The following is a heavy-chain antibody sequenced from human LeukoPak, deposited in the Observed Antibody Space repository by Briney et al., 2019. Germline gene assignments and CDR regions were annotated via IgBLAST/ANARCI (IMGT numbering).Heavy chain of an antibody. Sequence: PGGSLRLSCTASGFNFGNTAMTWVRQAPGKGLEWVGFIRSKAYGGTTEYAASVKGRFTISRDNSKSIAYLQMNSLKTEDTAVYYCARDSPYFDDWGQGTLVTVSS. CDR2: IRSKAYGGTT. CDR1: GFNFGNTA. V-gene: IGHV3-49*04. J-gene: IGHJ4*02. CDR3: ARDSPYFDD.